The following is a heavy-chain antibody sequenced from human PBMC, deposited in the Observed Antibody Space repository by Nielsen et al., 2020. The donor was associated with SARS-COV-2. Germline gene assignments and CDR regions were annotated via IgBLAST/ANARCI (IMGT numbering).Heavy chain of an antibody. CDR1: GYTFSTYY. J-gene: IGHJ4*02. V-gene: IGHV1-46*01. D-gene: IGHD7-27*01. Sequence: ASVKVSCKAPGYTFSTYYMHWVRQAPGQGLEWMGLINPSGGFTKYAQKFQGRVTMTRDMSTSTVYMELSSLRAEDTAVYYCARLPADNWGSDYWGQGTLVTVSS. CDR3: ARLPADNWGSDY. CDR2: INPSGGFT.